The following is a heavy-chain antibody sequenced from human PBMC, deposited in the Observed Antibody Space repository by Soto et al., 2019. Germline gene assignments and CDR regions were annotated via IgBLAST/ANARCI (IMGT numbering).Heavy chain of an antibody. V-gene: IGHV3-30-3*01. CDR2: ISYDVSNK. D-gene: IGHD2-2*01. J-gene: IGHJ4*02. CDR3: ARGLSDY. CDR1: GFTFSSYA. Sequence: GGSLRLSCAASGFTFSSYAMRWVRQAPGKVLGWVAVISYDVSNKYYADSGKGRFSISRDPSKNTMYLRMDSVRAEDTAVTYSARGLSDYKGQGTLVTVSS.